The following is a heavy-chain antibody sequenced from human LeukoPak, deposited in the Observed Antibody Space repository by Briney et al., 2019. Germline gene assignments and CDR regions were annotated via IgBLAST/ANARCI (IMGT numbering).Heavy chain of an antibody. CDR1: GYTFTSYG. V-gene: IGHV1-18*01. Sequence: ASVKVSCKASGYTFTSYGISWVRQAPGQGPEWMGWIAVYNGDTKFLQKFQGRVTLTTDASTNTAYMELRSLTSDVTAVYYCARQAGYSTGWYGGYYFDHWGQGTPVTVSA. D-gene: IGHD6-19*01. CDR3: ARQAGYSTGWYGGYYFDH. J-gene: IGHJ4*02. CDR2: IAVYNGDT.